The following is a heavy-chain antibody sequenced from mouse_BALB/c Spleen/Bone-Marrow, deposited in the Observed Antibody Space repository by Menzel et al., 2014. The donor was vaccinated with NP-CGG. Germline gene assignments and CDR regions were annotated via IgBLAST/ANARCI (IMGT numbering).Heavy chain of an antibody. Sequence: LQQSRGGLVEPGGSLKLSCAASGFTFIAYTMSWVRQTPEKRLEWVAYINNGGGSTYYPDTVKGRFTISRDNAKNTLYLQMSSLKSEDTAMYYCARHGEERPVLAMDYWGQGTSVTVSS. CDR3: ARHGEERPVLAMDY. CDR1: GFTFIAYT. V-gene: IGHV5-12-2*01. J-gene: IGHJ4*01. D-gene: IGHD2-14*01. CDR2: INNGGGST.